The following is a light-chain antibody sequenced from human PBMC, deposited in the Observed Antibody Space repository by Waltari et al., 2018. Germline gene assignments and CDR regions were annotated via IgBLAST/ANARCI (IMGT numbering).Light chain of an antibody. Sequence: DIQMTQSPSSVSASVGDRVTITCRASQGITNWLAWYQQKPGTAPKLLIYAASTSESGVPSRVSGSGFGTDFTLTISSLQPEDFATYYCQQSNSFPWTFGQGTKVDVK. V-gene: IGKV1-12*01. CDR2: AAS. CDR3: QQSNSFPWT. CDR1: QGITNW. J-gene: IGKJ1*01.